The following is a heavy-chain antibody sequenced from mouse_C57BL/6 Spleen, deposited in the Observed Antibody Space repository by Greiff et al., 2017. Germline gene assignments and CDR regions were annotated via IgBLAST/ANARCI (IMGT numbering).Heavy chain of an antibody. D-gene: IGHD2-2*01. CDR3: ARGEGYQRYYFDY. J-gene: IGHJ2*01. V-gene: IGHV5-4*03. CDR1: GFTFSSYA. Sequence: VKLVESGGGLVKPGGSLKLSCAASGFTFSSYAMSWVRQTPEKRLEWVATISDGGSYTYYPDNVKGRFTISRDNAKNNLYLQMSHLKSEDTAMYYCARGEGYQRYYFDYWGQGTTLTVSS. CDR2: ISDGGSYT.